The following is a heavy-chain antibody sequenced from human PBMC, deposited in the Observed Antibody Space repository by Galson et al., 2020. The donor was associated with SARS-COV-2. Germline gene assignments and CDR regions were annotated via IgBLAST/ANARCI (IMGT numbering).Heavy chain of an antibody. Sequence: GGSLRLSCTASGFAFTSYSIHWVRQAPGKELEYVSTITGDGGTAIYADSVKGRFTISRDNSRNTVDLHMGSLRPEDTAMYFCARDSGMVQGWFAPWGQGTLVTVSS. D-gene: IGHD3-10*01. CDR1: GFAFTSYS. CDR2: ITGDGGTA. J-gene: IGHJ5*02. V-gene: IGHV3-64*02. CDR3: ARDSGMVQGWFAP.